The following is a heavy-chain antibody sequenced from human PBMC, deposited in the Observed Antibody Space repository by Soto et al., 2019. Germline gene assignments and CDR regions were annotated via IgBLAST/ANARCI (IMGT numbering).Heavy chain of an antibody. V-gene: IGHV4-61*01. D-gene: IGHD6-13*01. J-gene: IGHJ4*02. CDR3: ARVELEQQLADY. Sequence: PSETLSLTCTVSGGSVSSGSYYWSWIRQPPGKGLEWIGYIYYSGSTNYNPSLKSRVTISVDTSKNQFSLKLSSVTAADTAVYYCARVELEQQLADYWGQGTLVTVSS. CDR2: IYYSGST. CDR1: GGSVSSGSYY.